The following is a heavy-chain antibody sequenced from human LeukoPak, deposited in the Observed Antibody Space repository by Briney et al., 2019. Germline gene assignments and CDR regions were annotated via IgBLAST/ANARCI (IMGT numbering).Heavy chain of an antibody. V-gene: IGHV3-74*01. CDR1: GFIFSRYW. J-gene: IGHJ4*02. CDR3: VRSVGGQIDY. Sequence: GRSLRLSCAASGFIFSRYWIQWVRQAPGKGLVWVSRIDSDGSGTTYADSVKGRFTISRDNAKNTLYLQMNSLRVEDTAVYYCVRSVGGQIDYWGQGTLVTVSS. CDR2: IDSDGSGT. D-gene: IGHD2-15*01.